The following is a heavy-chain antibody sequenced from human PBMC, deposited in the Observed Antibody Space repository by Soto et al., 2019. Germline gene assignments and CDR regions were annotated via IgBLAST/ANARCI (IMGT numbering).Heavy chain of an antibody. J-gene: IGHJ6*02. V-gene: IGHV4-31*03. CDR1: GGSISSGGYY. CDR2: IYYSGST. Sequence: SETLSLTCTVSGGSISSGGYYWSWIRQHPGKGLEWIGYIYYSGSTYYNPSLKSRVTISVDTSKNQFSLKLSSVTAADTAVYYCARATEYYYYGMDVWGQGTTVTVSS. CDR3: ARATEYYYYGMDV.